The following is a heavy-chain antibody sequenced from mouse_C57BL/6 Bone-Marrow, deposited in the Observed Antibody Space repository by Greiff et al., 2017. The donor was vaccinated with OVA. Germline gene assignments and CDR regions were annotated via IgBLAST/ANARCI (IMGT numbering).Heavy chain of an antibody. Sequence: EVKLRESGAELVRPGASVKLSCTASGFNIKDDYMHWVKQRPEQGLEWIGWIDPENGDTEYASKFQGKATITADTSSNTAYLQLSSLTSEDTAVYYCTTFGNYVGYYAMDYWGQGTSVTVSS. J-gene: IGHJ4*01. CDR1: GFNIKDDY. V-gene: IGHV14-4*01. CDR2: IDPENGDT. D-gene: IGHD2-1*01. CDR3: TTFGNYVGYYAMDY.